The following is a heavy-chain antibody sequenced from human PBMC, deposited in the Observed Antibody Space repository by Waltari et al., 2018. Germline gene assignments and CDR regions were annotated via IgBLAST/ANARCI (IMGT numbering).Heavy chain of an antibody. V-gene: IGHV1-8*01. J-gene: IGHJ4*02. CDR3: ARTRPARPPEF. D-gene: IGHD6-6*01. CDR2: MNPNNGHT. Sequence: QVQLVQSGAEVKKPGASVKVSCKASGYTFTSYDINWVRQATGQGLEWMAWMNPNNGHTGYAQKFQGRVTLTSNTSITTAYMELSSLRSDDTALYYCARTRPARPPEFWGQGTLVTVSS. CDR1: GYTFTSYD.